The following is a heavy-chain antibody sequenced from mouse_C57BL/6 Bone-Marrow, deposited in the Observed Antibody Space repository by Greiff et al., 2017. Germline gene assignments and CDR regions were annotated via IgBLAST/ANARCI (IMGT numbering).Heavy chain of an antibody. D-gene: IGHD1-1*01. V-gene: IGHV1-52*01. Sequence: QVQLKQPGAELVRPGSSVKLSCKASGYTFTSYWMHWVKQRPIQGLEWIGNIDPSDSETHYNQKFKDKATLTVDKSSSTAYMQLSSLTSEDSAVYYCARDGNYYGSSPFAYWGQGTLVTVSA. CDR3: ARDGNYYGSSPFAY. CDR1: GYTFTSYW. J-gene: IGHJ3*01. CDR2: IDPSDSET.